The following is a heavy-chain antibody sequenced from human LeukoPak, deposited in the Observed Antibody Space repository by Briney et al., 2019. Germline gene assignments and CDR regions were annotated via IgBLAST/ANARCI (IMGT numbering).Heavy chain of an antibody. Sequence: PGGSLRLSCAASGFIFSSYGMHWVRQAPGKGLEWVAVISYDGSNKYYADSVKGRFTISRDNSKNTLYLQMNSLRAEDTAVYYCAKSPHSSGWDFDYWGQGTLVTVSS. D-gene: IGHD6-19*01. CDR3: AKSPHSSGWDFDY. V-gene: IGHV3-30*18. J-gene: IGHJ4*02. CDR2: ISYDGSNK. CDR1: GFIFSSYG.